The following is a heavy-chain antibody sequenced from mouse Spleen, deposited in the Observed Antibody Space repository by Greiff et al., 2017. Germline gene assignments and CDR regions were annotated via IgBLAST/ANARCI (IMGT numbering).Heavy chain of an antibody. J-gene: IGHJ1*01. CDR3: ARHEGRYWYFDV. Sequence: EVQLQESGGGLVKLGGSLKLSCAASGFTFSSYAMSWVRQTPEKRLEWVATISSGGGNTYYPDSVKGRFTISRDNAKNTLYLQMSSLKSEDTAMYYCARHEGRYWYFDVWGAGTTVTVSS. CDR2: ISSGGGNT. CDR1: GFTFSSYA. V-gene: IGHV5-9-3*01.